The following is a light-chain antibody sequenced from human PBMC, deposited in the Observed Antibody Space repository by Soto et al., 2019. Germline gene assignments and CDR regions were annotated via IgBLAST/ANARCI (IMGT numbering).Light chain of an antibody. CDR1: ISDIAGFNY. CDR3: NSYSSSTFYV. J-gene: IGLJ1*01. CDR2: QVT. Sequence: QSALAQPSSVSGSPGQSITISCTGSISDIAGFNYVSWYQQYPGKAPKLLIYQVTTRASGVSHRFSGSKFGDTASLTISGLQPEDEAEYYCNSYSSSTFYVFGTRTKVTVL. V-gene: IGLV2-14*01.